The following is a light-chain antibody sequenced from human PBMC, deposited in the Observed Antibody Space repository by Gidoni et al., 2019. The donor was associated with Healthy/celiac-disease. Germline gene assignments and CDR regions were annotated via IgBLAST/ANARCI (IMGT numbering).Light chain of an antibody. V-gene: IGLV2-14*03. CDR3: SSYTSSSTLEV. CDR1: SSDVGCSNY. CDR2: DVS. Sequence: QSALTQPASVSGSPGQSITISCTGTSSDVGCSNYVSWYQQHPGKAPKLMIYDVSNRPSGVSNRFSGSKSGNTASLTSSGLQAEDEADYYCSSYTSSSTLEVFGGGTKLTV. J-gene: IGLJ2*01.